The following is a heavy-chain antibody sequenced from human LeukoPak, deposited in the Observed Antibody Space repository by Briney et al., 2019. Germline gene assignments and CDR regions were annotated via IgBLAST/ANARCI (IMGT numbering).Heavy chain of an antibody. D-gene: IGHD6-6*01. CDR2: IIPIFGTA. CDR3: ARGIWNWIAARAVLVNNWFDP. V-gene: IGHV1-69*13. Sequence: SVKVSCKASGGTFSSYAILWVRQAPGQGLEWMGGIIPIFGTANYAQKFQGRVTLTADESTSTADMEPSSLRSEDTAVYYCARGIWNWIAARAVLVNNWFDPWGQGTLVTVSS. CDR1: GGTFSSYA. J-gene: IGHJ5*02.